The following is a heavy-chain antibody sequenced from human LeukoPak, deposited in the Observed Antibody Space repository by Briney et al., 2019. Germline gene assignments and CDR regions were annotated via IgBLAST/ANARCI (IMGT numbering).Heavy chain of an antibody. D-gene: IGHD3-22*01. CDR2: ITGNGDTT. J-gene: IGHJ4*02. Sequence: PGGSLRLSCAASGFTFSTYAMHWVRQAPGKGLEDVSAITGNGDTTSYANSVKGRFTISRDNSRNTLDLQMSSLRAEDMALYSCARGRGYYHDSSAYYGSYFDYWGQGTLVTVSS. CDR3: ARGRGYYHDSSAYYGSYFDY. CDR1: GFTFSTYA. V-gene: IGHV3-64*01.